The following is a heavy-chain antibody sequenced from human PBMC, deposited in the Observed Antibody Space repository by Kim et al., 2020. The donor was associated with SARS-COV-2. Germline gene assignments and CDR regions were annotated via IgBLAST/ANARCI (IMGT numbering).Heavy chain of an antibody. CDR2: IYSGGST. CDR3: ARAKNESPIVVGAPIWFDP. J-gene: IGHJ5*02. CDR1: GFTVSSNY. V-gene: IGHV3-53*01. D-gene: IGHD3-22*01. Sequence: GGSLRLSCAASGFTVSSNYMSWVRQAPGKGLEWVSVIYSGGSTYYADSVKGRFTISRDNSKNTLYLQMNSLRAEDTAVYYCARAKNESPIVVGAPIWFDPWGQGTLVTVSS.